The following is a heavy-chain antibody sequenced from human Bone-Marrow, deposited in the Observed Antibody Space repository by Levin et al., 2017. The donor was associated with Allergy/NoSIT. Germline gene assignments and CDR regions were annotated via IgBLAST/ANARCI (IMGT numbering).Heavy chain of an antibody. CDR2: ISGSGGST. Sequence: ETLSLTCAASGFTFSSYAMSWVRQAPGKGLEWVSTISGSGGSTSTADSVKGRFTISRDNSKNTLYLQMSSLRAEDTAVYYCAKSLSNHGMGFGTPFDYWGQGTLVTVSS. J-gene: IGHJ4*02. V-gene: IGHV3-23*01. CDR1: GFTFSSYA. CDR3: AKSLSNHGMGFGTPFDY. D-gene: IGHD3-10*01.